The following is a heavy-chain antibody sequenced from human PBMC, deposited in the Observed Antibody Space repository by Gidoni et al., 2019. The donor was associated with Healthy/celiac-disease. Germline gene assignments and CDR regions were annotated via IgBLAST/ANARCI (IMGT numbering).Heavy chain of an antibody. CDR3: ARDQNYDSSGYVGY. CDR1: GCTFSSYG. V-gene: IGHV3-33*08. Sequence: QVQLVESGGGVVQPGRSLRLSWAASGCTFSSYGMHWVRQAPGKGLEWVAVIWYDGSNKYYADSVKGRFTISRDNSKNTLYLQMNSLRAEDTAVYYCARDQNYDSSGYVGYWGQGTLVTVSS. D-gene: IGHD3-22*01. J-gene: IGHJ4*02. CDR2: IWYDGSNK.